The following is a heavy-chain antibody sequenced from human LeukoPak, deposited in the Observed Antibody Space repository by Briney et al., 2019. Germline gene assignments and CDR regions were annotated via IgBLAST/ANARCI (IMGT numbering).Heavy chain of an antibody. Sequence: GGSLRLSCAASGFTVSSNYMSWVRQAPGKGLEWVSVIYSGGSTYYADSVTGRFTISRDNSKNTLYLQMNSLRAEDTAVYYCARGTYSSSWYPVDYWGQGTLVTVSS. CDR3: ARGTYSSSWYPVDY. D-gene: IGHD6-13*01. CDR1: GFTVSSNY. CDR2: IYSGGST. V-gene: IGHV3-53*01. J-gene: IGHJ4*02.